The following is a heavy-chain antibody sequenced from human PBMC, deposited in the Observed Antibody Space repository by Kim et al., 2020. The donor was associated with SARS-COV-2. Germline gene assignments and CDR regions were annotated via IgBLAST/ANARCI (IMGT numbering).Heavy chain of an antibody. CDR3: ARKGTVTYDY. Sequence: IAYAAAVKGRFTISRDNAKNSLYLQMNSLRDEDTAAYYCARKGTVTYDYWGQGTLVTVSS. CDR2: I. D-gene: IGHD4-17*01. V-gene: IGHV3-48*02. J-gene: IGHJ4*02.